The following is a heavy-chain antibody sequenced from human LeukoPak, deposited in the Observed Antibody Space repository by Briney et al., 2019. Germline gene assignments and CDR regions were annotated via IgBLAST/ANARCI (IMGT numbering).Heavy chain of an antibody. Sequence: SETLSLTCAVYGGSFSGYYWSWIRQPPGKGLEWIGEINHSGSTNYNPSLKSRVTISVDTSKNQFSLKLSSVTAADTAVYYCARGRRFLYWGQETLVTVSS. CDR2: INHSGST. CDR3: ARGRRFLY. D-gene: IGHD2/OR15-2a*01. V-gene: IGHV4-34*01. J-gene: IGHJ4*02. CDR1: GGSFSGYY.